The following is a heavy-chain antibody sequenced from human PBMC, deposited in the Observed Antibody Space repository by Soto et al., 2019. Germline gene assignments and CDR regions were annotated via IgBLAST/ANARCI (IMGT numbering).Heavy chain of an antibody. J-gene: IGHJ6*02. CDR2: ISYDGSNK. Sequence: LRLSCAASGFTFSSYAMHWVRQAPGKGLEWVAVISYDGSNKYYADSVKGRFTISRDNSKNTLYLQMNSLRAEDTAVYYCARDKPQNVIRMDVWGQGTTVTVSS. V-gene: IGHV3-30-3*01. CDR1: GFTFSSYA. CDR3: ARDKPQNVIRMDV.